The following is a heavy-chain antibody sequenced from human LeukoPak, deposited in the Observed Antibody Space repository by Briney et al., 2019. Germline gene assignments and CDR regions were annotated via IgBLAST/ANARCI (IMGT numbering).Heavy chain of an antibody. Sequence: SETLSLTCIVSGGSINSYFWSWIRQPPGKGLEWVGYIHYSGSTMFNPSLKSRVTISIDTSKNQFSLKLSSVTAADTAVYYCARADYDSSPPHFDYWGQGTLVTVSS. V-gene: IGHV4-59*01. CDR3: ARADYDSSPPHFDY. D-gene: IGHD3-22*01. J-gene: IGHJ4*02. CDR2: IHYSGST. CDR1: GGSINSYF.